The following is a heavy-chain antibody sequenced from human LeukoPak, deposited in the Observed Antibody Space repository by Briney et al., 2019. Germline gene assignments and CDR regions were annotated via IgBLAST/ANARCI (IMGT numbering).Heavy chain of an antibody. V-gene: IGHV3-48*03. Sequence: PGGSLRLSCAASGFTFRSYEMNWVRQAPGKGLEWVSYISSSGSTRYYADSVKGRFTISRDNAKNSLYLQLNSLRAEDTAVYYCARESSGGSCYDYWGQRTLVTVSS. CDR1: GFTFRSYE. D-gene: IGHD2-15*01. J-gene: IGHJ4*02. CDR2: ISSSGSTR. CDR3: ARESSGGSCYDY.